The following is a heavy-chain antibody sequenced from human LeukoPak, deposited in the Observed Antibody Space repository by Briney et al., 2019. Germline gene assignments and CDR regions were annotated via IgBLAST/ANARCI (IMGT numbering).Heavy chain of an antibody. Sequence: SVKVSCKASGGTFSSYAISWVRQAPGQALEWMGWITPFNGDTNYAQKFQDRVTITRDRSMSTAYMELSSLRSEDTAMYYCASEESHLGAFDIWGQGTMVTVSS. CDR1: GGTFSSYA. V-gene: IGHV1-45*02. CDR2: ITPFNGDT. J-gene: IGHJ3*02. CDR3: ASEESHLGAFDI.